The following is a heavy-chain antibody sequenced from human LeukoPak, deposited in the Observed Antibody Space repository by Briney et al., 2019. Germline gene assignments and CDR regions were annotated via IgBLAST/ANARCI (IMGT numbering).Heavy chain of an antibody. D-gene: IGHD3-3*01. CDR3: ARLPEVFWSGYIYPYYYYGMDV. CDR1: GGSFSGYY. V-gene: IGHV4-59*08. J-gene: IGHJ6*02. Sequence: SETLSLTCAVYGGSFSGYYWSWIRQPPGKGLEWIGYIYYSGSTNYNPSLKSRVTISVDTSKNQFSLKLSSVTAADTAVYYCARLPEVFWSGYIYPYYYYGMDVWGQGTTVTVSS. CDR2: IYYSGST.